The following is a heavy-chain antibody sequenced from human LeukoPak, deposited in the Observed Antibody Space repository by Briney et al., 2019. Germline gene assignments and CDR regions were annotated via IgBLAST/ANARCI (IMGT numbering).Heavy chain of an antibody. CDR2: LYDTGST. D-gene: IGHD1-14*01. CDR1: GGSISNYH. J-gene: IGHJ3*02. V-gene: IGHV4-59*12. Sequence: PSETLSLTCSVSGGSISNYHWSWIRQPPGKGLEWIGYLYDTGSTNYNPSLKSRVTISVDTFNYQISLKMTSVTAADTAVYFCAKEGKGPEATTADGAFDSWGQGTMVIVS. CDR3: AKEGKGPEATTADGAFDS.